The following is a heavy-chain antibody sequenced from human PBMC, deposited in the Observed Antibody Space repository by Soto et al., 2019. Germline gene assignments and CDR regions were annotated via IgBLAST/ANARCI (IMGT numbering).Heavy chain of an antibody. D-gene: IGHD2-8*02. J-gene: IGHJ4*02. V-gene: IGHV3-23*01. CDR1: GFTFNNYA. CDR3: AKGSPGGTKYDADY. CDR2: ISGSGGSA. Sequence: EVQLLESGGGLVQPGGSLRLSCAASGFTFNNYAMNWVRQAPGKGLEWVSTISGSGGSAYYADSVKGRFTISRDNSKNTLYLQMNSLRAEDTAVYYCAKGSPGGTKYDADYWGQGTLVTVSS.